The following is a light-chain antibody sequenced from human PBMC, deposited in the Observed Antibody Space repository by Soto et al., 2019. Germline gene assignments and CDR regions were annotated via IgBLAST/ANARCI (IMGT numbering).Light chain of an antibody. CDR1: QSVSSY. Sequence: EIVLTQSPATLSLSPGERATLSCRASQSVSSYLAWYQQKPGQAPRLLIYDASNRATGIPARFSGSGSGTDFTLTISSVEAADFAVYYCQQRSDWPITFGQGTRLETK. J-gene: IGKJ5*01. CDR2: DAS. V-gene: IGKV3-11*01. CDR3: QQRSDWPIT.